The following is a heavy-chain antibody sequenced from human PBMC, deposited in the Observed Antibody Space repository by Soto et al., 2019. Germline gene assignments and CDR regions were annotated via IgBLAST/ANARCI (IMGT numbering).Heavy chain of an antibody. CDR1: GYSFTSYW. CDR2: IYPGDSDT. J-gene: IGHJ4*02. D-gene: IGHD2-15*01. V-gene: IGHV5-51*01. CDR3: ARHGFCRGGGCYGWGGGPAPIDY. Sequence: GESLKISCKGSGYSFTSYWIGWVRQMPGKGLEWMGIIYPGDSDTRYSPSFQGQVTIPADKSISTASRQWSSLKASDTAMYYCARHGFCRGGGCYGWGGGPAPIDYWGQGTLFTVSS.